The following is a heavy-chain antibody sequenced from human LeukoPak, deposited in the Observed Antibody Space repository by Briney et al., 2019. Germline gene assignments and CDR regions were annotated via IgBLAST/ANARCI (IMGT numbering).Heavy chain of an antibody. CDR3: ARVGDGYYFDY. CDR2: ISSSSSYV. V-gene: IGHV3-21*01. J-gene: IGHJ4*02. Sequence: GGSLRLSCAASGFTFSSYSMNWVRQAPGKGLEWVSSISSSSSYVYYADSVKGRFTISRDNAKNSLYLQMNSLRAEDTAVYYCARVGDGYYFDYWGQGTLVTVSS. D-gene: IGHD5-24*01. CDR1: GFTFSSYS.